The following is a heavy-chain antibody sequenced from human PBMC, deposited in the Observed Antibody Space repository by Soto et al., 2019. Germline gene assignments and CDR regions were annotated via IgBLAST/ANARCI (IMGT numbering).Heavy chain of an antibody. V-gene: IGHV3-33*01. CDR3: ARDHYHSRDTEGCFVY. CDR2: IWYDGSNK. CDR1: GFTFSSYG. D-gene: IGHD3-22*01. Sequence: QVQLVESGGGVVQPGRSLRLSCAASGFTFSSYGMHWVRQAPGKGLEWVAVIWYDGSNKYYADSVKGRFTISRDNSKNTLFLQMNSLRAEDTAVYYCARDHYHSRDTEGCFVYWGQGTLVTVSS. J-gene: IGHJ4*02.